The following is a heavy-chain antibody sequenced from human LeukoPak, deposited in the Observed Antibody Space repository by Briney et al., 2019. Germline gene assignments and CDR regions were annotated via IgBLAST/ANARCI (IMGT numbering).Heavy chain of an antibody. V-gene: IGHV3-15*01. CDR1: GFTFSSYS. CDR3: ATLTYGRFDP. Sequence: GGSLRLSCAASGFTFSSYSMSWVRQAPGKGLEWVGRIKSKTDGGTTESAAPVKGRFTISRDDSKNTLYLQVNSLKTEDTAVYYCATLTYGRFDPWGQGTLVTVSS. J-gene: IGHJ5*02. D-gene: IGHD3-10*01. CDR2: IKSKTDGGTT.